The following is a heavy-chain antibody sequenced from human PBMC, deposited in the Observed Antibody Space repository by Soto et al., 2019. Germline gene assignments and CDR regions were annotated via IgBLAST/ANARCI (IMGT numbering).Heavy chain of an antibody. D-gene: IGHD4-17*01. CDR3: ARDLGYGDPTWPYFDY. CDR2: ISSSSSTI. J-gene: IGHJ4*02. Sequence: EVQLVESGGGLVQPGGSLRLSCAASGFTFSSYNMNWVRQAPGKGLEWVSYISSSSSTIYYADSVKGRFTISRDNAKKSLYLQMNSLRDEDTAVYYCARDLGYGDPTWPYFDYWGQGTLVTVSS. CDR1: GFTFSSYN. V-gene: IGHV3-48*02.